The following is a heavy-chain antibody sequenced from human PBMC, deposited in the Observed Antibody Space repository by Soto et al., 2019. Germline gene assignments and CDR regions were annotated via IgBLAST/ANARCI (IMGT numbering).Heavy chain of an antibody. CDR2: ISSSGGAI. CDR3: AEGYYYGMDV. J-gene: IGHJ6*02. CDR1: GFTFSTYS. Sequence: GGSLRLSCAASGFTFSTYSMNWVRQAPGKGLEWVSYISSSGGAIYYADSVKGRFTISRDNAKNSLYLQMNSLRDEDTAVYYCAEGYYYGMDVWGQGTTVTVSS. V-gene: IGHV3-48*02.